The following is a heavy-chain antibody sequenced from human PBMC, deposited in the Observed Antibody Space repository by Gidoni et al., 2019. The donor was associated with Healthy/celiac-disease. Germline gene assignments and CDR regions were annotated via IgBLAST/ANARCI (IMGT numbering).Heavy chain of an antibody. CDR3: ARGGRAVVTPYYMDV. D-gene: IGHD2-21*02. CDR2: ISSNGGST. J-gene: IGHJ6*03. V-gene: IGHV3-64*02. CDR1: GFTFSSYA. Sequence: EVQLVESGAGLVQPGGSLSLSCAASGFTFSSYAMHWVRQAPGKGLEYVSAISSNGGSTYYADSVKGRFTISRDNSKNTLYLQMGSLRAEDMAVYYCARGGRAVVTPYYMDVWGKGTTVTVSS.